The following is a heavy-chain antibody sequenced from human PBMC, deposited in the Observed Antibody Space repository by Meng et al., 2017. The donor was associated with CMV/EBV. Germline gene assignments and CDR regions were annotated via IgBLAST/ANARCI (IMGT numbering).Heavy chain of an antibody. CDR1: GLTVSDNY. CDR3: ARIGSGSYSWDY. J-gene: IGHJ4*02. CDR2: IYSGGST. D-gene: IGHD1-26*01. V-gene: IGHV3-66*01. Sequence: GAGGGLACPGGSLRVSCDASGLTVSDNYMSWVRQAPGKGLEWVSVIYSGGSTYYADSVKGRFTISRDNSKNTLYLQMNSLRAEDTAVYYCARIGSGSYSWDYWGQGTLVTVSS.